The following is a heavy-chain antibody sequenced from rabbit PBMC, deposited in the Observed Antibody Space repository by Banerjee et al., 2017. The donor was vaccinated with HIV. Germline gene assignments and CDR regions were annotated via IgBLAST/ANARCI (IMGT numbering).Heavy chain of an antibody. CDR1: GFSFSRSNY. V-gene: IGHV1S45*01. D-gene: IGHD1-1*01. Sequence: QEQLEESGGDLVQPGASLTLTCTASGFSFSRSNYMCWVRQAPGKGLEWVGCIYVGTDNTYYASWAKGRFTISKTSSTTATLEMTSLTAADTATYFCARYITGSGVYGLWGQGTLVTVS. CDR2: IYVGTDNT. J-gene: IGHJ4*01. CDR3: ARYITGSGVYGL.